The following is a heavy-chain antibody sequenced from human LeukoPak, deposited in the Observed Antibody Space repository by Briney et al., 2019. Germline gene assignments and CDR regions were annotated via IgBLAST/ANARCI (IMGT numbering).Heavy chain of an antibody. Sequence: SVKVSCKASGGTFSSYAISWVRQAPGQGLEWMGRIIPILGIANYAQKFQGRVTITADKSTSTAYMELSSLRSEDTAVYYCARGLSYNWNDLREDYWGQGTLVTVSS. CDR1: GGTFSSYA. J-gene: IGHJ4*02. V-gene: IGHV1-69*04. CDR3: ARGLSYNWNDLREDY. D-gene: IGHD1-1*01. CDR2: IIPILGIA.